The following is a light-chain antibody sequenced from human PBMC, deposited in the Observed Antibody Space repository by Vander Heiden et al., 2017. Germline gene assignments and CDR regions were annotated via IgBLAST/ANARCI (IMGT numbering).Light chain of an antibody. J-gene: IGKJ4*01. V-gene: IGKV3-15*01. CDR3: QQYNNWPPLT. CDR2: GAS. CDR1: QSVSSN. Sequence: EIVVTPTPAPPSVSPGERATVSCRASQSVSSNLAWYQQKPGQAPRLLIYGASTRATGIPARFSGSGSGTEFTLTISSLQSEDFALYYCQQYNNWPPLTFGGGTKVEIK.